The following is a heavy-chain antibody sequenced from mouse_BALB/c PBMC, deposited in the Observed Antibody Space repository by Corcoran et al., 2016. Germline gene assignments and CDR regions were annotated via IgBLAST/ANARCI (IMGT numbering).Heavy chain of an antibody. J-gene: IGHJ4*01. Sequence: EVQLQQSGPELVKPGASVKISCKASGYSFTGYYMHWVKQSHVQSLEWIGRINPSNGATSYNQNFKDKASLTVDKSSSTADMELHSLTSEDSAVYYCARSLYGNGAMDYWGQGTSVTVSS. V-gene: IGHV1-26*01. D-gene: IGHD2-1*01. CDR1: GYSFTGYY. CDR3: ARSLYGNGAMDY. CDR2: INPSNGAT.